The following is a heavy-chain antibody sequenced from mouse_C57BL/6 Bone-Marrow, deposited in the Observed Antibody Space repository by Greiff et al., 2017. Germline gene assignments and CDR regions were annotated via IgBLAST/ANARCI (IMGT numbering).Heavy chain of an antibody. CDR3: AHYYGRSSGGGYFDV. CDR1: GYTFTSYW. CDR2: IDPSDSYT. J-gene: IGHJ1*03. V-gene: IGHV1-69*01. D-gene: IGHD1-1*01. Sequence: VQLQQPGAELVMPGASVKLSCKASGYTFTSYWMHWVKQRPGQGLEWIGEIDPSDSYTNYNQKFKGKSTLTVDKSSSTAYMQLSSLTSEDSAVYYWAHYYGRSSGGGYFDVWGTGTTVTVSS.